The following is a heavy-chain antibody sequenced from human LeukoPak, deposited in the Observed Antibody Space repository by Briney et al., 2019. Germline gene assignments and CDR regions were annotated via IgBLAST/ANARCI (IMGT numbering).Heavy chain of an antibody. D-gene: IGHD5-24*01. J-gene: IGHJ4*02. CDR1: GGSISNAAYY. CDR2: IGYSGDS. Sequence: SETLSLTCTVSGGSISNAAYYWSWVRQHPGKGLEWIGYIGYSGDSYYNPSLRSRVTISVDTSKKQFSLGLNSVTAADTAVYYCARVEAATTNPRFDSWGQGTLVTVSS. CDR3: ARVEAATTNPRFDS. V-gene: IGHV4-31*03.